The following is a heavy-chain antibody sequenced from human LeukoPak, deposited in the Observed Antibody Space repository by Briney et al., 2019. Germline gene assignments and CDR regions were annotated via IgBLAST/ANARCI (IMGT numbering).Heavy chain of an antibody. V-gene: IGHV3-11*01. CDR2: ISSSGSTI. D-gene: IGHD3-16*01. Sequence: GGSLRLSCAASGFTFSDYYMSWIRQAPGKGLEWVSYISSSGSTIYYADSLKGRFTISRDNSKSTLYLQMNSLRADDTAVYYCARVGDWSNYFGMDAWGQGTTVSVSS. CDR3: ARVGDWSNYFGMDA. J-gene: IGHJ6*02. CDR1: GFTFSDYY.